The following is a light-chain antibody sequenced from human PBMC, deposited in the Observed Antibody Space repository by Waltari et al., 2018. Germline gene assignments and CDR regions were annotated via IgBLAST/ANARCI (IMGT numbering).Light chain of an antibody. CDR3: QHSYSYLAYT. CDR1: QSISSW. V-gene: IGKV1-5*01. CDR2: VAT. J-gene: IGKJ2*01. Sequence: DIQMTQSPSTLSASVGDRVTITCRASQSISSWLAWYQQKPGRAPKLLIYVATSLESGVPSRFSGSSSGTEFTLTISSLQPDDFATYYCQHSYSYLAYTFGQGTKLEIK.